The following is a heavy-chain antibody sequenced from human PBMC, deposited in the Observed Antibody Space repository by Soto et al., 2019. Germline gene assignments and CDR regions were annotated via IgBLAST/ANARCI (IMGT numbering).Heavy chain of an antibody. Sequence: ESGGGVVQPGRSLRLSCVASGFTFNIYTMHWVRQAPGKGLEWVAVISYDGSNKYYADSVKGRFTISRDNTKNTLYLQMNSVRAEDTAVYYCARIRKYNWNLANYYYHYGMDVWGQGTTVTVSS. D-gene: IGHD1-7*01. CDR1: GFTFNIYT. CDR2: ISYDGSNK. CDR3: ARIRKYNWNLANYYYHYGMDV. J-gene: IGHJ6*02. V-gene: IGHV3-30-3*01.